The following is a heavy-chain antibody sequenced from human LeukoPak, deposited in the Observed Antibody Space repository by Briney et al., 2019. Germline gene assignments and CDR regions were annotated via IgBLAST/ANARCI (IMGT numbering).Heavy chain of an antibody. CDR1: GGSISSYY. CDR3: ARDYAYYDSSGSLGGDWFDP. CDR2: IYYSGST. V-gene: IGHV4-59*01. Sequence: SETLSLTCTVSGGSISSYYWSWIRQPPGKGLEWIGYIYYSGSTSYNPSLKSRVTISVDTSKNQFSLKLSSVTAADTAVYYCARDYAYYDSSGSLGGDWFDPWGQGTLVTVSS. J-gene: IGHJ5*02. D-gene: IGHD3-22*01.